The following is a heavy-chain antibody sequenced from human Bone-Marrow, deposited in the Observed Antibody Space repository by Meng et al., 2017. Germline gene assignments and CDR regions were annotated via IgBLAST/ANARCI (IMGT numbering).Heavy chain of an antibody. V-gene: IGHV1-2*06. CDR1: GYTFPDYY. J-gene: IGHJ4*02. Sequence: GQLVRSGAKVKTPGASVKASCKASGYTFPDYYLHWVRRALGQGLEWMGRINPKSGDTHYAQKFEGRVTMTGDTSISTAYMELSGLRSDDTAMYYCARDEDISAAGKLFGDYWGQGTLVTVSS. D-gene: IGHD6-13*01. CDR3: ARDEDISAAGKLFGDY. CDR2: INPKSGDT.